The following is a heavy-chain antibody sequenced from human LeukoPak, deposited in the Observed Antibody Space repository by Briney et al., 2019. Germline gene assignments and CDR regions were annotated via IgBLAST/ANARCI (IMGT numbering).Heavy chain of an antibody. V-gene: IGHV3-30*02. CDR2: IRYDGSNK. CDR1: GFTFSSYG. D-gene: IGHD6-13*01. CDR3: AKDRYRSSWYGGDAFGI. Sequence: GGSLRLSCAASGFTFSSYGMHWVRQAPGKGLEWVAFIRYDGSNKYYADSVKGRFTISRDNSKNTLYLQMNSLRTEDTAVYYCAKDRYRSSWYGGDAFGIWGQGTMVTVSS. J-gene: IGHJ3*02.